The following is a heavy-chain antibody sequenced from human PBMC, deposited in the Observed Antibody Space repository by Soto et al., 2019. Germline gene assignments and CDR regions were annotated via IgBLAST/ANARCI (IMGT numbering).Heavy chain of an antibody. CDR2: IYWDDNK. Sequence: QITLKESGPTLVKPTQTLTLTCTFSGFSLSTSGVSVGWIRQPPGKALEWLALIYWDDNKHYIPSLKTRLTITKDTSSKKVVLTMTNMDPVDTATYFCAHRRISGGYFWGQGTLVTVSS. J-gene: IGHJ4*02. CDR3: AHRRISGGYF. D-gene: IGHD6-13*01. V-gene: IGHV2-5*02. CDR1: GFSLSTSGVS.